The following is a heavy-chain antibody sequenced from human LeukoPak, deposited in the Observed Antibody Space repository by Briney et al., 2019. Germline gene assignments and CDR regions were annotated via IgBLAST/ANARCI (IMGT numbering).Heavy chain of an antibody. CDR2: INHSGST. CDR1: GGSFSGYY. Sequence: SQTLSLTCTVYGGSFSGYYWSWIRQPPGKGLEWIGEINHSGSTNYNPSLKSRVTISVDTSKNQFSLKLSSVTAADTAVYYCARDLGAAAAWGQGTLVTVSS. J-gene: IGHJ5*02. CDR3: ARDLGAAAA. V-gene: IGHV4-34*01. D-gene: IGHD6-13*01.